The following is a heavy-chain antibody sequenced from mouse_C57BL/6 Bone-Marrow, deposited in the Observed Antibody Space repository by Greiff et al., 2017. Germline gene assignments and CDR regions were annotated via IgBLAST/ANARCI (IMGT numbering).Heavy chain of an antibody. V-gene: IGHV5-6*01. Sequence: EVHLVESGGDLVKPGGSLKLSCAASGFTFSSYGMSWVRQTPDKRLEWVATISSGGSYTYYPDSVKGRFTISRDNAKNTLYLQMSSRKSEDTAMYYCARQHYYGSSYYFDYWGQGTTLTVSS. CDR3: ARQHYYGSSYYFDY. J-gene: IGHJ2*01. CDR1: GFTFSSYG. CDR2: ISSGGSYT. D-gene: IGHD1-1*01.